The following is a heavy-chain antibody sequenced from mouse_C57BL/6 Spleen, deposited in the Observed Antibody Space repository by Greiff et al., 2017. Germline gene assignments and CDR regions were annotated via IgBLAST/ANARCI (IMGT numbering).Heavy chain of an antibody. Sequence: QVQLQQPGAELVRPGSSVKLSCKASGYTFTSYWMDWVKQRPGQGLEWIGNIYPSDSETHYNQKFKDKATLTVDKSSSTAYMQLSSLTSEDSAVYDCARGELYAGFAYWGQGTLVTVSA. D-gene: IGHD1-1*01. CDR1: GYTFTSYW. V-gene: IGHV1-61*01. CDR3: ARGELYAGFAY. J-gene: IGHJ3*01. CDR2: IYPSDSET.